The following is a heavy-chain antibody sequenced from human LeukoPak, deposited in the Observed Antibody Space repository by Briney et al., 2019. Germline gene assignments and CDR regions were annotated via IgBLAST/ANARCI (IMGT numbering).Heavy chain of an antibody. V-gene: IGHV4-39*01. CDR1: GGSVSSHTYY. Sequence: SETLSLTCTVSGGSVSSHTYYWGWIRQPPGKGLEWIGSMHYIGSSYYNPSLKSRVTISIDTPKNQFSLNLSSVTAADTAVYYCARKTYSSGWRVPIDPWGRGTLVTVSS. CDR3: ARKTYSSGWRVPIDP. J-gene: IGHJ5*02. D-gene: IGHD6-19*01. CDR2: MHYIGSS.